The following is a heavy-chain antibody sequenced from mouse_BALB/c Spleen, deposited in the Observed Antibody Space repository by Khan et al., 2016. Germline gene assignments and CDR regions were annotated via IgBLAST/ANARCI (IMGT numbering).Heavy chain of an antibody. CDR2: IWSGGST. Sequence: QIQLVQSGPGLVQPSQSLSITCTVSGFSLTSYGVHWVRQPPGKGLEWLGVIWSGGSTDYNAAFISRLSISKDNSKSQAFFKMNSLQADDTAIYYCARKSFITTVVATAPDYWGQGTSVTVSS. J-gene: IGHJ4*01. V-gene: IGHV2-4*02. CDR1: GFSLTSYG. CDR3: ARKSFITTVVATAPDY. D-gene: IGHD1-1*01.